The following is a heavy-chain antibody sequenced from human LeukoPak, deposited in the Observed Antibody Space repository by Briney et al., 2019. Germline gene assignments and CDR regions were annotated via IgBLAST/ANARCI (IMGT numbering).Heavy chain of an antibody. Sequence: GGSLRLSCAASGFTFSSYAMSWVRQAPGKGLEWVSAISGSGGSTYYADSVKGRFTISRDNSKNTLYLQMNSLRAEDTAVYYCAGGIAAAGNEGNWFDPWGQGTLVTVSS. CDR3: AGGIAAAGNEGNWFDP. D-gene: IGHD6-13*01. CDR2: ISGSGGST. CDR1: GFTFSSYA. V-gene: IGHV3-23*01. J-gene: IGHJ5*02.